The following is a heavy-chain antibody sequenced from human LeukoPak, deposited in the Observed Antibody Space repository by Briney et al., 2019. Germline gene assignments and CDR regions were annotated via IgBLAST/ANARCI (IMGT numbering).Heavy chain of an antibody. CDR3: AKECEQHYYKQ. CDR2: ISGSGGST. D-gene: IGHD3-10*01. Sequence: GGSLRLSCAASRFTFSSYAISWVRQAPGKGLEWVSAISGSGGSTYYADSVKGRFTISRDNSKNTLYLQMNSLRAEDTAVYYCAKECEQHYYKQWGQGTLVTVSS. V-gene: IGHV3-23*01. J-gene: IGHJ4*02. CDR1: RFTFSSYA.